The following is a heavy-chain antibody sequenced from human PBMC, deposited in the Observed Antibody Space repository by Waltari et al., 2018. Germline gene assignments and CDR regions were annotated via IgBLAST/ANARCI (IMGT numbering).Heavy chain of an antibody. V-gene: IGHV7-4-1*02. CDR1: GYTFTSYA. Sequence: VQLVQSGSELKKPGASVKVSCKASGYTFTSYAMNWVRQAPGQGLEWMGWVNTNTGNPTYAQGFTVRFVFSLDTSVSTAYLQISSLKAEDTAVYYCARGPYCGGDCYWGVAFDIWGQGTMVTVSS. CDR2: VNTNTGNP. J-gene: IGHJ3*02. D-gene: IGHD2-21*01. CDR3: ARGPYCGGDCYWGVAFDI.